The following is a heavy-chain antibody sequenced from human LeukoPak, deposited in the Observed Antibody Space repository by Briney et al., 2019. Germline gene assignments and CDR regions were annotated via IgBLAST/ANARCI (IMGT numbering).Heavy chain of an antibody. CDR3: ARFYSGYGNYYYYMDV. D-gene: IGHD5-12*01. J-gene: IGHJ6*03. V-gene: IGHV1-2*02. CDR1: GYTFTGYY. CDR2: INPNTGGT. Sequence: GASVKVSCMASGYTFTGYYMHWVRQAPGQGLEGMGWINPNTGGTNYAQNFQGRVTMTRDTSIGTAYMELSRLRSDDTAVYYCARFYSGYGNYYYYMDVWGKGTTVTVSS.